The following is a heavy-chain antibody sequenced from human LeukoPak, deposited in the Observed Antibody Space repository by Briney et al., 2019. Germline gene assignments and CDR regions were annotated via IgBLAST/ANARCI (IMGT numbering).Heavy chain of an antibody. CDR2: ISTSSSYI. D-gene: IGHD6-6*01. CDR1: GFTFSDFA. V-gene: IGHV3-21*01. J-gene: IGHJ6*02. CDR3: ATGGYSSSYGMDV. Sequence: GGSLTLSCAPSGFTFSDFAMNCVRQAPGKGLEWDSSISTSSSYIYYADSVKGRFTISRENAKNSLYLQMNSLRAEDTAVYYCATGGYSSSYGMDVWGQGTTVTVSS.